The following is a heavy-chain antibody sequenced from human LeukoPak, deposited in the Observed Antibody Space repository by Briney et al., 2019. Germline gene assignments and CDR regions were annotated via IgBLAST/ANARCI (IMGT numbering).Heavy chain of an antibody. V-gene: IGHV4-34*01. CDR3: ARQRTVENDY. Sequence: PSETLSLTCAVYGGSFSGYYWSWIRQPPGKGLEWIGEINHSGSTNYNPSLKSRVTISIDTSKNHFSLRVNSVTAADTAVYYCARQRTVENDYWGQGTLVTVSS. CDR2: INHSGST. D-gene: IGHD1-1*01. J-gene: IGHJ4*02. CDR1: GGSFSGYY.